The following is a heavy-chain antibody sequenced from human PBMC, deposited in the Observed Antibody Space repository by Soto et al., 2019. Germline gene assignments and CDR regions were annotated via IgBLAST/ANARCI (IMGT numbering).Heavy chain of an antibody. D-gene: IGHD3-3*01. Sequence: GESLKISCKASGYSFSSYWIAWVRQMPGKGLEWMGIIYPADSDIRYSESSEGHVTISVDKSINTAYLQWSSLKASDTAMYYCARQDGFGIYYFDYWGRGTLVTVSS. CDR3: ARQDGFGIYYFDY. J-gene: IGHJ4*01. V-gene: IGHV5-51*01. CDR1: GYSFSSYW. CDR2: IYPADSDI.